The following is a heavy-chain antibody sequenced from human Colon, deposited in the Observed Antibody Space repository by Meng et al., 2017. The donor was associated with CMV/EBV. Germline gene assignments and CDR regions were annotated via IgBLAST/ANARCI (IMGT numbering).Heavy chain of an antibody. Sequence: QVQLVESGGGVVQPGGSLSLSCVASGFSFSESGIHWLRQAPGKGLEWVSFIDTTNHYHADSVKGRFTISRDDSKRMVYLQMNNLKTEDTAMYFCSNGLLGVQSHWGQGTLVTVSS. CDR3: SNGLLGVQSH. J-gene: IGHJ4*02. V-gene: IGHV3-30*02. CDR2: IDTTNH. CDR1: GFSFSESG. D-gene: IGHD3-3*01.